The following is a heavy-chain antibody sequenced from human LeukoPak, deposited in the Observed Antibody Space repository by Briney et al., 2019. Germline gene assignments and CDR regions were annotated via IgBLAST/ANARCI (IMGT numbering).Heavy chain of an antibody. CDR1: GGSISSGDYY. CDR2: IYYSGST. V-gene: IGHV4-30-4*01. J-gene: IGHJ6*02. CDR3: ARAGGYYYYGMDV. D-gene: IGHD1-26*01. Sequence: PSETLSLTCTVSGGSISSGDYYWSWIRQPPGKGLEWIGYIYYSGSTYYNPSLKSRVTISVDTSKNQFSLKLGSVTAADTAAYYCARAGGYYYYGMDVWGQGTTVTVSS.